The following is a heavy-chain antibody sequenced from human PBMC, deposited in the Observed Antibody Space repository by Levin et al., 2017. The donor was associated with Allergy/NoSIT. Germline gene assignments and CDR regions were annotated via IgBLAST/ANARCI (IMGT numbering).Heavy chain of an antibody. J-gene: IGHJ2*01. CDR3: ARSNYDYAWASYRAGYFDR. Sequence: GESLKISCAASGLTFSNYWMTWVRQAPGKGLEWVANIKQDGSEKYYVDSVRGRFTISRDNAKNSLYLQMNSLRAEDTAVYYCARSNYDYAWASYRAGYFDRWGRGTLVTVSS. CDR1: GLTFSNYW. D-gene: IGHD3-16*02. V-gene: IGHV3-7*01. CDR2: IKQDGSEK.